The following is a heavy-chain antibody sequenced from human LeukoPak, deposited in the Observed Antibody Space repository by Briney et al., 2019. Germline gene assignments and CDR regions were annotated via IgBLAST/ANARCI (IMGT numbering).Heavy chain of an antibody. V-gene: IGHV4-34*01. CDR1: GGSFSGYY. D-gene: IGHD6-13*01. J-gene: IGHJ4*02. Sequence: SETLSLTCAVYGGSFSGYYWSWIRQPPGKGLEWIGEINHSGNTYYNPSLKSRVTISVDTSKNQFSLKLSSVTAADTALYYCARPDTGYSSSYYADWGQGTLVTVSS. CDR2: INHSGNT. CDR3: ARPDTGYSSSYYAD.